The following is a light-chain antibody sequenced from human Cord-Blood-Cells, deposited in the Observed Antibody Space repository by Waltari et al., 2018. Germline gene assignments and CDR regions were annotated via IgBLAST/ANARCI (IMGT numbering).Light chain of an antibody. Sequence: SYELTQPPSVSESPGQTASIPCSADTLVEKYDLWYQHKPGQSPVRVIYHDSKRPSGIPARFSGANSGNTATLTISGTQAMDDADYYCQAWDSSVVFGGGTKLTVL. CDR3: QAWDSSVV. CDR2: HDS. CDR1: TLVEKY. J-gene: IGLJ2*01. V-gene: IGLV3-1*01.